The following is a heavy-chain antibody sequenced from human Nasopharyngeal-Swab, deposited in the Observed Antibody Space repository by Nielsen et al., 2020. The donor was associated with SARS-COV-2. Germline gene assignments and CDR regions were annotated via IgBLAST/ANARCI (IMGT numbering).Heavy chain of an antibody. V-gene: IGHV3-11*01. CDR2: ISSSGSTI. D-gene: IGHD1-26*01. Sequence: GGSLRLSCAASGFTFSDYYMSWIRQAPGKGLEWVSYISSSGSTIYYADSVKGRFTISRDNAKNSLYLQMNSLRAEDTAVYYCAREEEWELLVSAFDIWGQGTMVTVSS. CDR1: GFTFSDYY. J-gene: IGHJ3*02. CDR3: AREEEWELLVSAFDI.